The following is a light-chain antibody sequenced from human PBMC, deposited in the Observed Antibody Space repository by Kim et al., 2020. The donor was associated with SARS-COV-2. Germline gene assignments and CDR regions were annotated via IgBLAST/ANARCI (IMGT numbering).Light chain of an antibody. V-gene: IGLV4-69*01. Sequence: ASGKLTCTLSRGHSSYAIAWHQQQPEKGPRYLMKLNSDGSHSKGDGIPDRFSGSSSGAERYLTISSLQSEDEADYYCQTWGTGIRVFGGGTQLTVL. CDR1: RGHSSYA. J-gene: IGLJ3*02. CDR2: LNSDGSH. CDR3: QTWGTGIRV.